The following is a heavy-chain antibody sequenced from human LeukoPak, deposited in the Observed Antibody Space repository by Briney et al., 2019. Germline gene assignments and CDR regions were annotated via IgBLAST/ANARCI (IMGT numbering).Heavy chain of an antibody. Sequence: GGSLRLSCAASGFTFSSYAMHWVRQAPGKGLEWVAVISYDGSNKYYADSVKGRFTVSRDNAKNSLYLHLNSLRDEDTAVYYCARDPRPYSGSGLHFDIWGQGTLVTVSS. D-gene: IGHD1-26*01. CDR1: GFTFSSYA. CDR3: ARDPRPYSGSGLHFDI. CDR2: ISYDGSNK. J-gene: IGHJ3*02. V-gene: IGHV3-30-3*01.